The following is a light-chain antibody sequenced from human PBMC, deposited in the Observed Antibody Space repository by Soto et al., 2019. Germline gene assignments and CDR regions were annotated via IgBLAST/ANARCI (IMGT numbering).Light chain of an antibody. V-gene: IGLV2-14*01. CDR1: SRDVGGYTH. Sequence: QSALTQPASVSGSPRQSITISCTGTSRDVGGYTHVSWYQQHPGKAPKLLIYEVFNRPSGISNRFSASKSGNTASLTISGLQAEDEADYYCSSYTTSTTWVFGGGTKVTVL. J-gene: IGLJ3*02. CDR3: SSYTTSTTWV. CDR2: EVF.